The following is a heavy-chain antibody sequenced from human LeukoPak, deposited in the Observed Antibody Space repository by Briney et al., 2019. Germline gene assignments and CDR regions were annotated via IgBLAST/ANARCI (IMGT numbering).Heavy chain of an antibody. J-gene: IGHJ4*02. D-gene: IGHD6-19*01. CDR2: ISSNGGST. CDR3: AVGYTSGWFQSPVDY. CDR1: GFTFSSYV. V-gene: IGHV3-64*01. Sequence: GGSLRLSCAASGFTFSSYVMHWVRQAPGKGLEYVSAISSNGGSTYYANSVKGRFTISRDNSKNTLYLQMGSLRAEDMAVYYCAVGYTSGWFQSPVDYWGQGTLVTVSS.